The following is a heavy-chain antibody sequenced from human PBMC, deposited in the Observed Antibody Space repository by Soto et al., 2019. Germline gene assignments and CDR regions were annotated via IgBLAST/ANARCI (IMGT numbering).Heavy chain of an antibody. D-gene: IGHD5-12*01. V-gene: IGHV1-18*04. J-gene: IGHJ4*02. CDR2: ISAYNGST. Sequence: ASVKVSCKASGYTFTSYNINWVRQAPGQGLEWMGWISAYNGSTNYAQKFQGRVTMTRDTSISTAYMEPSRLRSDDTAVYYCARDVEMATIDAYFDYWGQGILVTVSS. CDR3: ARDVEMATIDAYFDY. CDR1: GYTFTSYN.